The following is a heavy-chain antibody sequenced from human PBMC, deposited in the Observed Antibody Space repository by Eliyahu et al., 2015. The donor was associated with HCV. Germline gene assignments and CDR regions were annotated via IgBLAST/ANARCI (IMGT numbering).Heavy chain of an antibody. D-gene: IGHD1-7*01. V-gene: IGHV3-23*01. Sequence: EVQLLESGGGLVQPGGSLRLSCAASGFTYAMSWVRQAPGKGLEVGPGISGSGGSTYYADSVKGRFTISRDNSKNTLYLQMNSLRAEDTAVYYCAKAHWNYARWFDPWGQGTLVTVSS. J-gene: IGHJ5*02. CDR1: GFTYA. CDR3: AKAHWNYARWFDP. CDR2: ISGSGGST.